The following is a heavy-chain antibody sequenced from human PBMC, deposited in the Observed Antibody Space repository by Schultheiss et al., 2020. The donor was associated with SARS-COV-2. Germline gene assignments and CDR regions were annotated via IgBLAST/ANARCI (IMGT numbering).Heavy chain of an antibody. CDR1: GFTFSDYW. CDR3: ARANYYGSGSYYPPGFDY. Sequence: GGSLRLSCAASGFTFSDYWIHWVRQVPGKGLVWVSRISADGSATPYAESVQGRFTMSRDHAKNTVYLQMNSLRAEDTAVYYCARANYYGSGSYYPPGFDYWGQGTLVTVSS. J-gene: IGHJ4*02. V-gene: IGHV3-74*01. CDR2: ISADGSAT. D-gene: IGHD3-10*01.